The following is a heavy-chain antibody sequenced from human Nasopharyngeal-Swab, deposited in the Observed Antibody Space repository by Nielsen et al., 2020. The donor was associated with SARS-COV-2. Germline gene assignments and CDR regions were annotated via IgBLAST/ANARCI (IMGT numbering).Heavy chain of an antibody. CDR3: VKDLRGKYAFDI. D-gene: IGHD3-16*01. V-gene: IGHV3-64D*06. J-gene: IGHJ3*02. Sequence: GGSLRLSCSASGFTFSVYAMHWVRQAPGKGLEYVSTINDYENRLYYADSVKGRFAISRDNSKNTLYLQMSSLRAEDTAVYWCVKDLRGKYAFDIWGQGTMVTISS. CDR1: GFTFSVYA. CDR2: INDYENRL.